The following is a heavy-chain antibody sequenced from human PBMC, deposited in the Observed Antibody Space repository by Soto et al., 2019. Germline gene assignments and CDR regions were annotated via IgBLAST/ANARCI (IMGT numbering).Heavy chain of an antibody. CDR3: ARGSPYDY. D-gene: IGHD6-6*01. J-gene: IGHJ4*02. Sequence: GESLKIXCQASGYTFSAYWIAWVRQMPGQXXXXXXXVXPADSETRYTPSFRGQVTISADKSINTAYLQWSSLKASDTAIYFCARGSPYDYWGQGTLVTVST. V-gene: IGHV5-51*01. CDR1: GYTFSAYW. CDR2: VXPADSET.